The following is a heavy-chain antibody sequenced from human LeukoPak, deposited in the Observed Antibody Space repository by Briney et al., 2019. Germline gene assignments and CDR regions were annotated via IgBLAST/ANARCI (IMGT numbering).Heavy chain of an antibody. Sequence: PSETLSLTCAVYGGSFSGYYWSWIRQLPGKGLEWIGEINHSGSTNCNPSLKSRVTISVDTSKNQFSLKLSSVTAADTAVYYCARDHPALYYDYVWGSYRSHFDYWGQGTLVTVSS. CDR3: ARDHPALYYDYVWGSYRSHFDY. V-gene: IGHV4-34*01. CDR1: GGSFSGYY. D-gene: IGHD3-16*02. CDR2: INHSGST. J-gene: IGHJ4*02.